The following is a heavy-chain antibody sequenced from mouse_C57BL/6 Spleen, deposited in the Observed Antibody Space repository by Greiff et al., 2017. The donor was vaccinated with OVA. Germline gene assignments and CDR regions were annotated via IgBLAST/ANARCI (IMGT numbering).Heavy chain of an antibody. V-gene: IGHV6-6*01. J-gene: IGHJ1*03. CDR1: GFTFSDAW. D-gene: IGHD1-1*01. CDR2: IRNKANNHAT. CDR3: TRPDYGSSYWYFDV. Sequence: EVQGVESGGGLVQPGGSMKLSCAASGFTFSDAWMDWVRQSPEKGLEWVAEIRNKANNHATYYAESVKGRFTISRDDSKSSVYLQMNSLRAEDTGIYYCTRPDYGSSYWYFDVWGTGTTVTVSS.